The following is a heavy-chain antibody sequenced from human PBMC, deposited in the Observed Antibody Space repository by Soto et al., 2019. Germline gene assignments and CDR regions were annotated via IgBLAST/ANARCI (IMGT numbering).Heavy chain of an antibody. CDR3: ARSQGSSTSLEIYYYYYYGMDV. J-gene: IGHJ6*02. D-gene: IGHD2-2*01. Sequence: QVQLVQAGAEVKKPGSSVKVSCKASGGTFSSYAISWVRQAPGQGLEWMGGIIPISGTANYAQKFQGRVTITADESTSKVSMELSSLRSEDTAVYFCARSQGSSTSLEIYYYYYYGMDVWGQGTTVTVSS. CDR2: IIPISGTA. V-gene: IGHV1-69*01. CDR1: GGTFSSYA.